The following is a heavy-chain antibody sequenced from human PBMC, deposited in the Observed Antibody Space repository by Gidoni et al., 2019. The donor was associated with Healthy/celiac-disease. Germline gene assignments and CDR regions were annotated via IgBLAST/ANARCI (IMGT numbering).Heavy chain of an antibody. V-gene: IGHV3-48*02. Sequence: EVQLVESGGGLVQPGGSLRLSCAASGCTFSSYSMNWVRQAPGTGLEWVSYISSSSSTIYYADSVKGRFTISRDNAKNSLYLQMNSLRDEDTAVYYCAREVEMENYFDYWGQGTLVTVSS. CDR1: GCTFSSYS. CDR3: AREVEMENYFDY. J-gene: IGHJ4*02. D-gene: IGHD1-1*01. CDR2: ISSSSSTI.